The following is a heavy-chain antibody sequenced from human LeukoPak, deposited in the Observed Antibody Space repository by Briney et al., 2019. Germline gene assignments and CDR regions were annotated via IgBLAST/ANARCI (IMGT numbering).Heavy chain of an antibody. V-gene: IGHV4-4*07. J-gene: IGHJ5*02. CDR3: ARDSFFRSSSGWFDP. CDR2: IYTSGST. CDR1: GGSISSYY. Sequence: PSETLSLTCTVSGGSISSYYWSWIRQPAGKGLEWIGRIYTSGSTNYNPSLKSRVNMSVDTSKNQFSLKLSSVTAADTAVYYCARDSFFRSSSGWFDPWGQGTLVTVSS. D-gene: IGHD6-6*01.